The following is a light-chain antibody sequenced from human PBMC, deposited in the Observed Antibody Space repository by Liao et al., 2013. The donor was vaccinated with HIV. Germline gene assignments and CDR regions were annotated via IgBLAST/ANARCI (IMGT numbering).Light chain of an antibody. CDR2: NDS. CDR3: QAWDSATSV. CDR1: NIGIKS. J-gene: IGLJ1*01. Sequence: SYELTQPPSVSVAPGKTARISCGGNNIGIKSVHWYQQKPGQAPVMVIYNDSDRPSGIPERFSGSNSGNTATLTISGTQAVDEAYYYCQAWDSATSVFGTGTQVTVL. V-gene: IGLV3-21*01.